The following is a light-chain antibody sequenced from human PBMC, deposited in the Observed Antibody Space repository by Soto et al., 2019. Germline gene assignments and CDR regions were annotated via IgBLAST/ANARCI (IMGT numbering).Light chain of an antibody. Sequence: QSALTQRASVSGSPGQSITISCTGTSIDVGSYNLVSWYQQHPGKAPKLMIYEGSKRPSGVSNRFSGSKSGNTASLTISGLQAEDEADYYCCSYAGSSTLGVFGAGTKLTVL. CDR3: CSYAGSSTLGV. J-gene: IGLJ2*01. CDR2: EGS. V-gene: IGLV2-23*01. CDR1: SIDVGSYNL.